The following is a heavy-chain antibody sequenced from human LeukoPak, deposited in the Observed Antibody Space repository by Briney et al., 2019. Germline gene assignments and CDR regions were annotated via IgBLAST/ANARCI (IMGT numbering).Heavy chain of an antibody. J-gene: IGHJ4*02. CDR2: IFYSGST. V-gene: IGHV4-59*01. Sequence: SETLSLTCAVYGGSFSGYYWSWIRQPPGKGLEWIGYIFYSGSTKYNPSLKSRVTISVDTSKNQFSLKLSSVTAADTAVYYCASSPYSSGWNNQWGQGTLVTVSS. CDR1: GGSFSGYY. CDR3: ASSPYSSGWNNQ. D-gene: IGHD6-19*01.